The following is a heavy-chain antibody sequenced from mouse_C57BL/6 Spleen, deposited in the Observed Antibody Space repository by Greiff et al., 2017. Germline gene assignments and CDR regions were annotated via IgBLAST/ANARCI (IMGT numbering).Heavy chain of an antibody. CDR3: ATYDFFDY. CDR2: IYPSDSET. J-gene: IGHJ2*01. CDR1: GYTFTSYW. Sequence: QVQLQQPGAELVRPGSSVKLSCKASGYTFTSYWMDWVKQRPGQGLEWIGNIYPSDSETHYNQKFKDKATLTVDKSSSTAYMQLSSLTSEDSAVYYCATYDFFDYWGQGTTLTVSS. V-gene: IGHV1-61*01. D-gene: IGHD2-4*01.